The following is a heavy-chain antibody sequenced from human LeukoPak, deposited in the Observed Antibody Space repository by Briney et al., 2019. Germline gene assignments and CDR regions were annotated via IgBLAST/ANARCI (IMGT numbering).Heavy chain of an antibody. V-gene: IGHV4-59*08. CDR3: ARRPSGYAVSWLDP. CDR2: IYYSGST. CDR1: GVSISSYY. D-gene: IGHD3-3*01. Sequence: SETPSLTCTVSGVSISSYYWSWIRQPPGKGLEWIGYIYYSGSTNYNPSLKSRVTISVDTSKNQFSLRLSSVTAADTAVYYCARRPSGYAVSWLDPWGQGTLVTVSS. J-gene: IGHJ5*02.